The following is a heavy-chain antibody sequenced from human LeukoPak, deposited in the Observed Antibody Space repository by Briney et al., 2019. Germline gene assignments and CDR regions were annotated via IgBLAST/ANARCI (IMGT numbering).Heavy chain of an antibody. V-gene: IGHV4-59*08. J-gene: IGHJ4*02. CDR1: GGSINSYY. CDR3: ARRRASGFGELLDY. Sequence: SETLSLTCTDSGGSINSYYWTWIRQPPGKGLEWIGYIYNSGSTNYNPSLKSRVTISVDTSKNQFSLKLTSVTAADTAVYYCARRRASGFGELLDYWGQGTLVTVSS. CDR2: IYNSGST. D-gene: IGHD3-10*01.